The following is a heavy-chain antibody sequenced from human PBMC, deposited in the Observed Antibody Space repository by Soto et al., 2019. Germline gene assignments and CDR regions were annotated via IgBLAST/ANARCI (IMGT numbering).Heavy chain of an antibody. J-gene: IGHJ4*02. D-gene: IGHD1-26*01. Sequence: GGSLRLSCSASGFTFSSYAMHWVRQAPGKGLEWVAVIWYDGSNKYYADSVKGRFTISRDNSKNTLYLQMNSLRAEDTALYYCARDLAWALDYWGQGTLVTVSS. CDR3: ARDLAWALDY. V-gene: IGHV3-33*01. CDR2: IWYDGSNK. CDR1: GFTFSSYA.